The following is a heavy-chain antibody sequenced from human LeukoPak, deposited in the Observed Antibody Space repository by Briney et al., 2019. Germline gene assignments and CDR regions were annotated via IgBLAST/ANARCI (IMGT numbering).Heavy chain of an antibody. J-gene: IGHJ3*02. D-gene: IGHD4-11*01. CDR2: IWYDGSKK. Sequence: PGSSLRLSCAAPGFTFSSYGMHWVRQAPGKGLEWVAVIWYDGSKKYYADSVKGRFTISRDNSKKTLYLQMNSLRAEDAAVYYCTREVTYGGRTDAFDIWGRGTMVTVSS. V-gene: IGHV3-33*01. CDR3: TREVTYGGRTDAFDI. CDR1: GFTFSSYG.